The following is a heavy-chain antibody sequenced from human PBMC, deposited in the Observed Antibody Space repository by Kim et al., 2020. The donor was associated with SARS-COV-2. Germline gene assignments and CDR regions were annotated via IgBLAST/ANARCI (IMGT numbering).Heavy chain of an antibody. J-gene: IGHJ4*02. CDR3: ARDPGYGTPASGY. D-gene: IGHD5-18*01. Sequence: YAQKFEGRVTMTRDTSISTAYMELSRLRSDGTAVYYCARDPGYGTPASGYWGQGTLVTVSS. V-gene: IGHV1-2*02.